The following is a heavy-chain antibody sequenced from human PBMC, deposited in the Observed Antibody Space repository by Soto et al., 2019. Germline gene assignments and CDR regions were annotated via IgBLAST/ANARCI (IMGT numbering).Heavy chain of an antibody. CDR2: ISAYNGNT. V-gene: IGHV1-18*01. CDR3: ARDLIAVRPGWFDP. CDR1: GYTFNAYG. J-gene: IGHJ5*02. Sequence: ASVKVSCKASGYTFNAYGISCVRQAPGQGLEWMGWISAYNGNTNYAQKVQGRVTMTTDTSTSTAYMELRSLRSDDTAVYYCARDLIAVRPGWFDPWGQGTLVTVSS. D-gene: IGHD6-6*01.